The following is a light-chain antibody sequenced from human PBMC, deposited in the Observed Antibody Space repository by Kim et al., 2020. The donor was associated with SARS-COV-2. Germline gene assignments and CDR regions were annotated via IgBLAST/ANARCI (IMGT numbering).Light chain of an antibody. Sequence: LSLSRGERATLSCRASQSVSSYVAWYQYKPGQAPRLLIYDASKRATGIPDRFSGSGFGADFTLTISSLQPEDFAVYYCQQRNNWATFGQGTKLEI. CDR3: QQRNNWAT. V-gene: IGKV3-11*01. CDR2: DAS. CDR1: QSVSSY. J-gene: IGKJ2*01.